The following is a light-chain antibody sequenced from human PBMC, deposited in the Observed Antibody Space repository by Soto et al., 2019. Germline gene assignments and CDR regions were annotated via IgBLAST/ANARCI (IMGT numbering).Light chain of an antibody. CDR1: QSVNAN. V-gene: IGKV3-15*01. CDR2: GAS. CDR3: QQYNTWLWT. J-gene: IGKJ1*01. Sequence: EVVMTQSPATLSVSPGERATLSCRASQSVNANLAWYQQKPGQAPRLLIHGASNRATGTPARFSGSGFGTEFILTISSRQSEDFAVYYCQQYNTWLWTFGQGTKVEI.